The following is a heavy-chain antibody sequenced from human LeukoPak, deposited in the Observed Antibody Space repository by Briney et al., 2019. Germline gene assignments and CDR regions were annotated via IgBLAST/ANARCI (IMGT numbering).Heavy chain of an antibody. CDR2: ISWNSGSI. J-gene: IGHJ4*02. Sequence: QAGGSLRLSCAASGFTFSSYWMHWVRQDPGKGLEWVSGISWNSGSIGYADSVKGRFTISRDNAKNSLYLQMNSLRAEDTALYYCAKDLGRYCSGSNCRGFDYWGQGTLVTVSS. D-gene: IGHD2-2*01. V-gene: IGHV3-9*01. CDR3: AKDLGRYCSGSNCRGFDY. CDR1: GFTFSSYW.